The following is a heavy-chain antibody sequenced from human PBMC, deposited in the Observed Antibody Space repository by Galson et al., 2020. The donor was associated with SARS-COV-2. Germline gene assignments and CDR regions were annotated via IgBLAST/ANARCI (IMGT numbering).Heavy chain of an antibody. CDR2: IYWDDDK. V-gene: IGHV2-5*02. CDR1: GFSLSTSGVG. Sequence: SGPTLVKPTQTLTLTCTFSGFSLSTSGVGVGWLRQPPGQALEWLALIYWDDDKRYSPSLKSRPTITKDTSKNQVVLTMTNMDPVDTATYYCAHRTTVTTLDYWGQGTLVTVSS. J-gene: IGHJ4*02. D-gene: IGHD4-17*01. CDR3: AHRTTVTTLDY.